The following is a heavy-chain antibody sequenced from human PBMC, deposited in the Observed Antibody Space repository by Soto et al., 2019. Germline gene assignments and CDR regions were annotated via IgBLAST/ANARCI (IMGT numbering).Heavy chain of an antibody. D-gene: IGHD5-12*01. V-gene: IGHV4-59*01. CDR1: GGSISSFY. CDR3: ARVRAWSGYDLLDY. CDR2: IYYSGST. Sequence: QVQLQESGPGLVKPSETLSLTCTVSGGSISSFYWSWVRQPPGKGLEWIGYIYYSGSTNYNPSLKSRVTISVDTSKNRFSLKLSSVTAADTAVYYCARVRAWSGYDLLDYWGQGTLVTVSS. J-gene: IGHJ4*02.